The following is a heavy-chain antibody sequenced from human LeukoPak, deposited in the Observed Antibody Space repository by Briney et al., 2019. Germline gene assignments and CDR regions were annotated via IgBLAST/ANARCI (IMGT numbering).Heavy chain of an antibody. Sequence: GASVKVSCKASGGTFSSYAISWVRQAPGQGREWMGGIIPIFGTANYAQKFQGRVTITADESTSTAYMELSSLRSEDTAVYYCASFRPGYYYYYMDVWGKGTTVTVSS. CDR1: GGTFSSYA. V-gene: IGHV1-69*13. CDR2: IIPIFGTA. D-gene: IGHD6-6*01. CDR3: ASFRPGYYYYYMDV. J-gene: IGHJ6*03.